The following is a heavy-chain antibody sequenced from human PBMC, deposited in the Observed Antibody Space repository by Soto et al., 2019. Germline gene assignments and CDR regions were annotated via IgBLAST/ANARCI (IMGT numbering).Heavy chain of an antibody. J-gene: IGHJ5*02. CDR3: ARGTTVTTGFGFDP. CDR1: GGSVSSGSYY. CDR2: IYYSGST. Sequence: SETLSLTCTVSGGSVSSGSYYWSWIRQPPGKGLEWIGYIYYSGSTNYNPSLKSRVTISVDTSKNQFSLKLSSVTAADTAVYYCARGTTVTTGFGFDPWGQGTLVTVSS. D-gene: IGHD4-17*01. V-gene: IGHV4-61*01.